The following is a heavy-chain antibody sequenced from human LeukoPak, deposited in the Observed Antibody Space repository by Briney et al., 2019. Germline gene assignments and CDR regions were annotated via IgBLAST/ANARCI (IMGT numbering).Heavy chain of an antibody. CDR3: TTDHVGATVEFDS. CDR2: ISGSGSSV. D-gene: IGHD1-26*01. CDR1: GFTFSTYE. J-gene: IGHJ4*02. Sequence: GGSLRLSCAASGFTFSTYEMNWARQAPGEGLEWISYISGSGSSVKYADSVKGRLTISRDNAKNSLYLQMDSLRAEDTAIYYCTTDHVGATVEFDSWGQGTLVTVSS. V-gene: IGHV3-48*03.